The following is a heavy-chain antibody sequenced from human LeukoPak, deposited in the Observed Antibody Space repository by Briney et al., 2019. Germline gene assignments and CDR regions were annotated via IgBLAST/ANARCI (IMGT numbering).Heavy chain of an antibody. V-gene: IGHV3-48*01. CDR3: AKPARTDAFDI. J-gene: IGHJ3*02. D-gene: IGHD1-14*01. CDR2: ISSSSSTI. Sequence: GGSLRLSCAASGFTFSSYSMNWVRQAPGKGLEWVSYISSSSSTIYYADSVKGRFTISRDSSKNTLYLQMNSLRAEDTAVYYCAKPARTDAFDIWGQGTMITVSS. CDR1: GFTFSSYS.